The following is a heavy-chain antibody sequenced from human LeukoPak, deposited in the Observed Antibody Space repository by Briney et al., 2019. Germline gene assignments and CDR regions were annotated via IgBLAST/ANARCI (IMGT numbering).Heavy chain of an antibody. Sequence: GGSLRLSCAASGFTFSSYAMHWVRQAPGKGLEWVAVISYDGSNKYYADSVKGRFTISRDNSKNTLYLQMNSLRAEDTAVYYCARVYYDSSGYLPDGFQHWGQGTLVTVSS. CDR1: GFTFSSYA. J-gene: IGHJ1*01. V-gene: IGHV3-30-3*01. D-gene: IGHD3-22*01. CDR3: ARVYYDSSGYLPDGFQH. CDR2: ISYDGSNK.